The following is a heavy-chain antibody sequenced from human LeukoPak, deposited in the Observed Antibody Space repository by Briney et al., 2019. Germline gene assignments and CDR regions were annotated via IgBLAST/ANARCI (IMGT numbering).Heavy chain of an antibody. CDR2: IIPIFGTA. D-gene: IGHD2-2*02. CDR3: ARGPRYIVVVPAAIQDYYYGTDV. V-gene: IGHV1-69*06. J-gene: IGHJ6*04. CDR1: GGTFSSYA. Sequence: SVKVSCKASGGTFSSYAISWVRQAPGQGLEWMGGIIPIFGTANYAQKFQGRVTITADKSTSTAYMELSSLRSEDTAVYYCARGPRYIVVVPAAIQDYYYGTDVWGKGTTVTVSS.